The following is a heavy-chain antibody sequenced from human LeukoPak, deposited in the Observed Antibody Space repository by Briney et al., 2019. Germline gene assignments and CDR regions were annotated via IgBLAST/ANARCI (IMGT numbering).Heavy chain of an antibody. CDR1: GGSISSYY. D-gene: IGHD6-13*01. CDR2: IFYSGST. CDR3: AKQQLVRCFDY. J-gene: IGHJ4*02. V-gene: IGHV4-39*01. Sequence: SETLSLTCTVSGGSISSYYWGWIRQPPGKGLEWIGSIFYSGSTYYNPSLKSRVTISVDTSKTQFSLKLSSVTAADTAVYYCAKQQLVRCFDYWGQGTLVTVSS.